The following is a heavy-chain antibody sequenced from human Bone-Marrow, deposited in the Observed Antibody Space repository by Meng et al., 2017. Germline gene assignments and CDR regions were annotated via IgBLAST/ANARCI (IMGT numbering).Heavy chain of an antibody. J-gene: IGHJ4*02. CDR1: GGSFSGYY. D-gene: IGHD4-23*01. CDR3: ARGVASPIFSTVVTPAFDY. CDR2: INHSGST. Sequence: QVQLPEWGAGLLKPSETLSLTCAVYGGSFSGYYWSWIRQPPGKGLEWIGEINHSGSTNYNPSLKSRVTISVDTSKNQFSLKLSSVTAADTAVYYCARGVASPIFSTVVTPAFDYWGQGTLVTVSS. V-gene: IGHV4-34*01.